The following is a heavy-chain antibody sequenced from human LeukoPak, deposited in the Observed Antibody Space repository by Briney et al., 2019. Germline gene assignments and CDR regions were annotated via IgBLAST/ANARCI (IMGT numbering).Heavy chain of an antibody. CDR3: AKGRVCGDYALGLFDY. Sequence: GGSLRLSCAASGFTFSSYSMNWVRRAPGKGLEWVSSISSSSSYIYYADSVKGRFTISRDNAKNSLYLQMNSLRAEDTAVYYCAKGRVCGDYALGLFDYWGQGTLVTVSS. CDR2: ISSSSSYI. J-gene: IGHJ4*02. V-gene: IGHV3-21*01. D-gene: IGHD4-17*01. CDR1: GFTFSSYS.